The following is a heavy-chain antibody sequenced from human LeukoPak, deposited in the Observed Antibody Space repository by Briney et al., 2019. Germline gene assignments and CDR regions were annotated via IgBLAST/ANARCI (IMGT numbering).Heavy chain of an antibody. V-gene: IGHV3-15*01. D-gene: IGHD6-19*01. CDR2: IKSKTDGGTT. Sequence: GRSLRLSCAASGFTFSSYGMHWVRQAPGKGLEWVGRIKSKTDGGTTDYAAPVKGRFTISRDDSKNTLYLQMNSLKTEDTAVYYCTTVYDSSGWYYFVGSALDAFDIWGQGTMVTVSS. J-gene: IGHJ3*02. CDR3: TTVYDSSGWYYFVGSALDAFDI. CDR1: GFTFSSYG.